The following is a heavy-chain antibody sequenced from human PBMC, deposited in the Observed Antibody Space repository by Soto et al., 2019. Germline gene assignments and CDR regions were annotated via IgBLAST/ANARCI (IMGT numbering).Heavy chain of an antibody. J-gene: IGHJ5*02. D-gene: IGHD3-10*01. Sequence: GGSLRLSCAASGFTFSDYYMSWIRQAPGKGLEWVSYISSSSSYTNYADSVKGRFTISRDNAKNALYLQMNSLRAEDTAVYYCANSPPGDQLSWVDPWGQGTLVTVSS. CDR2: ISSSSSYT. V-gene: IGHV3-11*06. CDR1: GFTFSDYY. CDR3: ANSPPGDQLSWVDP.